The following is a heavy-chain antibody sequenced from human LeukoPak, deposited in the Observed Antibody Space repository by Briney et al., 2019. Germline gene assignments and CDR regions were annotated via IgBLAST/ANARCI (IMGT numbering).Heavy chain of an antibody. CDR2: ISGSGGST. CDR1: GFTFSSYA. D-gene: IGHD4-17*01. Sequence: HPGGSLRLSCAASGFTFSSYAMSWVRQAPGKGLEWVSAISGSGGSTYYADSVKGRFTISRDNSKNTLYLQMNSLRAEDTAVYYCARGVYGGYDAFDIWGQGTMVTVSS. V-gene: IGHV3-23*01. J-gene: IGHJ3*02. CDR3: ARGVYGGYDAFDI.